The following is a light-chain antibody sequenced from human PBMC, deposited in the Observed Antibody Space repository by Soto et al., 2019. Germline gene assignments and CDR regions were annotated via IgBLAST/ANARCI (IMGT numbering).Light chain of an antibody. CDR3: SSYAGSNTYV. V-gene: IGLV1-40*01. Sequence: SVLTQPPSVSGAPGQAVTISCTGGSSNLGPGFDVHWYQQVPGKAPKLVLYSNTLRPSGVPDRFSGSKSGNTASLTVSGLQAEDEADYYCSSYAGSNTYVFGTGTKV. CDR2: SNT. J-gene: IGLJ1*01. CDR1: SSNLGPGFD.